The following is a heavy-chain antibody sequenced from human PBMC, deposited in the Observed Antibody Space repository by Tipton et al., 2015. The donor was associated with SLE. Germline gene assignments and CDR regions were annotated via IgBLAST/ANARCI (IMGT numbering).Heavy chain of an antibody. CDR2: IYPGNSDT. CDR3: ARQGSTIAVAGANFDY. Sequence: QLVQSGAEVKKPGESLKISCKGSGYIFTSYWIGWVRQMPGKGLEWMGIIYPGNSDTRYSPSFQGQVAMSVDKSTSTAYLHLSSLKASDPAIYYCARQGSTIAVAGANFDYWGQGTLVTVST. CDR1: GYIFTSYW. D-gene: IGHD6-19*01. V-gene: IGHV5-51*01. J-gene: IGHJ4*02.